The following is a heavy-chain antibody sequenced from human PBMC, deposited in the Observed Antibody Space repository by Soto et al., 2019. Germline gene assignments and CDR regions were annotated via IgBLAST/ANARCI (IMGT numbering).Heavy chain of an antibody. V-gene: IGHV3-48*02. D-gene: IGHD6-13*01. CDR1: GFPLSGYN. Sequence: PGGSLRLSCAASGFPLSGYNMNWVRQAPGKGLEWVSYISSSSNTIYYADSVKGRFTISRDNAKNSLYLQMNSLRDEDTAVYYCARRSLGTSLDAFDIWGQGTMVTVSS. J-gene: IGHJ3*02. CDR3: ARRSLGTSLDAFDI. CDR2: ISSSSNTI.